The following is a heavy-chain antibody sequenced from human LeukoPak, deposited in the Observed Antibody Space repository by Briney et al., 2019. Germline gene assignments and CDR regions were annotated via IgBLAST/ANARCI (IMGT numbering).Heavy chain of an antibody. V-gene: IGHV4-34*01. CDR3: ARTPIPQYSSGWYTSYYFDY. D-gene: IGHD6-19*01. CDR1: GGSFSGYY. Sequence: SETLSLTCAVYGGSFSGYYCHWIRQPPGKGLEWIGEISHSGSTKYYPSLKSRVTISVDTSKNQFSLKLSSATAADTAVYYCARTPIPQYSSGWYTSYYFDYWGQGTLVTVSS. CDR2: ISHSGST. J-gene: IGHJ4*02.